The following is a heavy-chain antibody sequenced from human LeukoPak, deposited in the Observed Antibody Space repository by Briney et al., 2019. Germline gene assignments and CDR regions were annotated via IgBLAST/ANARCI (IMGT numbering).Heavy chain of an antibody. CDR1: GFSLGGYG. J-gene: IGHJ4*02. CDR3: VRDLLTLPQTYFDS. V-gene: IGHV3-30*02. D-gene: IGHD3-9*01. CDR2: IWYDGSNK. Sequence: GGSLRLSCAASGFSLGGYGMHWVRQAPGKGLEWVAYIWYDGSNKYYGDSMKGRFTISRDNSKNMLYLQMSSLRAEDTAVYYCVRDLLTLPQTYFDSWGQGTLVSVSS.